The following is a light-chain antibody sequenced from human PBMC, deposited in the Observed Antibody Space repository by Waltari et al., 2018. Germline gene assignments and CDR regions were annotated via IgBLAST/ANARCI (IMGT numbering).Light chain of an antibody. CDR2: KDI. V-gene: IGLV3-27*01. J-gene: IGLJ2*01. CDR3: YSVDDNKRV. Sequence: RWFQQKPGQAPVLMMYKDIERPSGIPELFSVSSSGTTVTLTISGAQVEDEADYYCYSVDDNKRVFGGGTKLTVL.